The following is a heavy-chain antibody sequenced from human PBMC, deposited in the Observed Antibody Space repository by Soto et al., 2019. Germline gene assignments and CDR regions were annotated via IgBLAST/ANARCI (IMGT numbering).Heavy chain of an antibody. CDR2: TSYDGNNE. J-gene: IGHJ4*02. CDR3: AKDKGVFNWATSYFDY. V-gene: IGHV3-30*18. Sequence: PGGSLRLSCAASGFTFSNYAMRWVRQAPGEGLEWVALTSYDGNNEYYTDSVKGRFTISRDNSKNTLFLQMNSPRPEDTAVYYCAKDKGVFNWATSYFDYWGQGALVTVSS. CDR1: GFTFSNYA. D-gene: IGHD1-1*01.